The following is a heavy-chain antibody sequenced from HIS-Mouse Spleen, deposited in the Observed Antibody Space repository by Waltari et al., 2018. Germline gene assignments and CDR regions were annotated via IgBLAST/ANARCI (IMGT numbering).Heavy chain of an antibody. Sequence: QLQLQESGPGLVKPSETLSLTCTVSGGSISSSSYSWGRIRQPPGKGLEWIGSIYYSGSTYYNPSLKSRVTISVDTSKNKFYLKLSSVTAADTAVYYCAREIPYSSSWYDWYFDLWGRGTLVTVSS. CDR3: AREIPYSSSWYDWYFDL. CDR2: IYYSGST. V-gene: IGHV4-39*07. D-gene: IGHD6-13*01. J-gene: IGHJ2*01. CDR1: GGSISSSSYS.